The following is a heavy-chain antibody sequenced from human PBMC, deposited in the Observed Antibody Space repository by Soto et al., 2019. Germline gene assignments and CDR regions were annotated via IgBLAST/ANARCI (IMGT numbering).Heavy chain of an antibody. CDR2: INAGNGNT. J-gene: IGHJ6*03. CDR3: ARGALISIAARPSYYYMDV. CDR1: GYTFTSYA. V-gene: IGHV1-3*01. D-gene: IGHD6-6*01. Sequence: ASVKVSCKASGYTFTSYAMHWVRQAPGQRLEWMGWINAGNGNTKYSQKFQGRVTITRDTSASTAYMELSSLRSEDTAVYYCARGALISIAARPSYYYMDVWGKGT.